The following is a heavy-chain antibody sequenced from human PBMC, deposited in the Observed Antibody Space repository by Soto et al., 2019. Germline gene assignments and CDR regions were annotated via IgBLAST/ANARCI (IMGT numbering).Heavy chain of an antibody. CDR1: GYTFTGYY. CDR3: GVTMVRGVTYGMDV. J-gene: IGHJ6*02. D-gene: IGHD3-10*01. V-gene: IGHV1-2*04. Sequence: ASVKVSCTASGYTFTGYYMHWVRQAPGQGLEWMGWINPNSGGTNYAQKFQGWVTMTRDTSISTAYMELSRLRSDDTAVYYCGVTMVRGVTYGMDVWGQGTTVTVSS. CDR2: INPNSGGT.